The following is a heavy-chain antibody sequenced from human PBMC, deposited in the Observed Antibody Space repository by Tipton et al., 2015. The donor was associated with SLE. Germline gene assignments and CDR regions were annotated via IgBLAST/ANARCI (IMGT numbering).Heavy chain of an antibody. D-gene: IGHD4-17*01. Sequence: TLSLTCAVSGGSISSGGYSWSWIRQPPGKGLEWIGYIYYSGSTNYNPSLKSRVTISVDTSKNQFSLKLSSVTAADTAVYYCASLAVTTQYYYYYYYMDVWGKGTTVTVSS. CDR3: ASLAVTTQYYYYYYYMDV. CDR1: GGSISSGGYS. V-gene: IGHV4-61*08. CDR2: IYYSGST. J-gene: IGHJ6*03.